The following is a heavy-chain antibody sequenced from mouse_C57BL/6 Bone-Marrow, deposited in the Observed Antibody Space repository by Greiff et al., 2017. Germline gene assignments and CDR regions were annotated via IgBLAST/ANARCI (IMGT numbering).Heavy chain of an antibody. CDR2: IYPRSGNT. CDR1: GYTFTSYG. V-gene: IGHV1-81*01. J-gene: IGHJ3*01. CDR3: ARAELYYGSSVAWFAY. D-gene: IGHD1-1*01. Sequence: QVQLKESGAELARPGASVKLSCKASGYTFTSYGISWVKQRTGQGLEWIGEIYPRSGNTYYNEKFKGKATLTADKSSSTAYLELRSLTSEDSAVYFCARAELYYGSSVAWFAYWGQGTLVTVSA.